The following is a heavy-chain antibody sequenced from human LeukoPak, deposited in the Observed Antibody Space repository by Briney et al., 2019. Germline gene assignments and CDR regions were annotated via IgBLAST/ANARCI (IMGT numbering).Heavy chain of an antibody. CDR3: ARDYGRYGDPYYFDY. D-gene: IGHD4-17*01. CDR1: GFTFSSHW. Sequence: GGSLRLSCAASGFTFSSHWMSWVRQAPGKGLEWVANIKQDGSEKYYVDSVKGRFTISRDNAKNSLYLQMNSLRAEDTAVYYCARDYGRYGDPYYFDYWGQGTLVTVSS. J-gene: IGHJ4*02. CDR2: IKQDGSEK. V-gene: IGHV3-7*01.